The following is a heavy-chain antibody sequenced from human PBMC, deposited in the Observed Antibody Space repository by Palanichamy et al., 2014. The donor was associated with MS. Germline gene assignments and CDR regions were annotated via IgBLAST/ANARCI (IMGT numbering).Heavy chain of an antibody. CDR1: GGTFSNYG. V-gene: IGHV1-69*04. J-gene: IGHJ4*02. CDR3: ARDRDYCVSTTCYRSHDS. Sequence: QVQLVQSGAEVKKPGSSVKVSCKTSGGTFSNYGISWVRQAPGQGLEWMGRIIPILGITNYIQKFQDRVTITADISTTTACMELSSLRSDDTAVYYCARDRDYCVSTTCYRSHDSWGQGTLVTVSS. CDR2: IIPILGIT. D-gene: IGHD2-2*01.